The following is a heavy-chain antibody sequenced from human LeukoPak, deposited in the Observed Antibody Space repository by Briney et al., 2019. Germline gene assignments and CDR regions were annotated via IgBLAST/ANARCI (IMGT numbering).Heavy chain of an antibody. D-gene: IGHD6-13*01. CDR2: IYYSGST. J-gene: IGHJ4*02. Sequence: SQTLSLTCTVSGGSISSGGYYWSWIRQHPGKGLEWIGYIYYSGSTYYNPSLKSRVTISVDTSKNQFSLKLSSVTAADTAVYYCARQYSSSWPFDYWGQGTLVTVSS. V-gene: IGHV4-31*03. CDR3: ARQYSSSWPFDY. CDR1: GGSISSGGYY.